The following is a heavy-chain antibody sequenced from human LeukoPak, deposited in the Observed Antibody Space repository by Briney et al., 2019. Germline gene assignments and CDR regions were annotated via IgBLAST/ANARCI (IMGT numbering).Heavy chain of an antibody. V-gene: IGHV3-23*01. CDR1: GFTFNSYW. J-gene: IGHJ4*02. CDR3: AKYYYDGTGSNLFDY. Sequence: PAGGSLRLSCAASGFTFNSYWMSWVRQAPGKGLEWVSAISGSGDSTFYADSVKGRFTISRDNSKNTLYLQMSSLRAEDRAVYYCAKYYYDGTGSNLFDYWGQGTLVTVSS. CDR2: ISGSGDST. D-gene: IGHD3-22*01.